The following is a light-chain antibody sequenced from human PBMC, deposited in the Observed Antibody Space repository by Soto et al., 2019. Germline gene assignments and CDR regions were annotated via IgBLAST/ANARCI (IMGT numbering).Light chain of an antibody. CDR1: SGSVSTSYY. Sequence: QTVVTKEPSFSVSPGRTVTLTCGLSSGSVSTSYYPSWYQQTPGQAPRTLIYRTNTRSSGVPDRFSGSILGNKAALTITGAQADDESDYYCVLYMGSGIWVFGGGTKVTVL. CDR2: RTN. J-gene: IGLJ3*02. CDR3: VLYMGSGIWV. V-gene: IGLV8-61*01.